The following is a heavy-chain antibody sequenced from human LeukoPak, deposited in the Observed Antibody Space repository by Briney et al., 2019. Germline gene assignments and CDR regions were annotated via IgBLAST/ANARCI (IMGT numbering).Heavy chain of an antibody. CDR2: IYYSGST. CDR1: GGSISSSSYY. CDR3: AREIVEWFGELLSRWFDP. V-gene: IGHV4-39*02. D-gene: IGHD3-10*01. Sequence: SETLSLTCTVSGGSISSSSYYWGWIRQPPGKGLEWIGSIYYSGSTYYNPSLKSRVTISVDTSKNQFSLKLSSVTAADTAVYYCAREIVEWFGELLSRWFDPWGQGTLVTVSS. J-gene: IGHJ5*02.